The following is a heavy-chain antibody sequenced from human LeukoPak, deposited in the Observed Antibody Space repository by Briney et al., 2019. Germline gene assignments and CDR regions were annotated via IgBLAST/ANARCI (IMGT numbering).Heavy chain of an antibody. CDR2: IYPGDSDT. CDR3: ATAPDYGGNFYYFDY. V-gene: IGHV5-51*01. J-gene: IGHJ4*02. Sequence: GESQKISCKGSGYSFTSYWIGWVRQMPGKGLEWMGIIYPGDSDTRYSPSFQGQVTISADKSISTAYLQWSSLKASDTAMYYCATAPDYGGNFYYFDYWGQGTLVTVSS. D-gene: IGHD4-23*01. CDR1: GYSFTSYW.